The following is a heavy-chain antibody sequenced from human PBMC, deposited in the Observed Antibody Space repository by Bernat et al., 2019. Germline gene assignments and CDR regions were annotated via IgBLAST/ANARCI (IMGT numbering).Heavy chain of an antibody. J-gene: IGHJ4*02. CDR2: IWYDGNNK. CDR3: ARLGSSWSFDY. V-gene: IGHV3-33*01. D-gene: IGHD6-13*01. Sequence: QVQLVESGGGVVQPGRSLRLSCAASGFTFNNYGMHWVRQVPGKGLEWVAVIWYDGNNKYYADSVKGRFTISRDNYKNTLYLQMNSLGAEDTAVYYCARLGSSWSFDYWGQGTLVTVSS. CDR1: GFTFNNYG.